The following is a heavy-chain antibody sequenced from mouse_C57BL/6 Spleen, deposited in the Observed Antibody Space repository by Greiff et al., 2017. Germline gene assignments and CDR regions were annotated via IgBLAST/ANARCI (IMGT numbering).Heavy chain of an antibody. CDR3: AGKVYVYAMDY. Sequence: QVQLQQSGAELVRPGTSVKVSCKASGYAFTNYLIEWVKQRPGQGLEWIGVINPGSGGTNYNEKFKGKATLTADKSSSTAYMQLSSLTSEDSAVYFCAGKVYVYAMDYWGQGTSVTVSS. CDR2: INPGSGGT. J-gene: IGHJ4*01. CDR1: GYAFTNYL. V-gene: IGHV1-54*01. D-gene: IGHD1-1*01.